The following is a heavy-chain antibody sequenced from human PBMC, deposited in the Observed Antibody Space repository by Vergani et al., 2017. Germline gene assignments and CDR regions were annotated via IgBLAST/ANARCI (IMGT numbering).Heavy chain of an antibody. CDR3: ARDHVNMVRGRSEYYYGMDV. CDR2: INPNSGGT. V-gene: IGHV1-2*02. Sequence: QVQLVQSGAEVKKPGASVKVSCKASGYTFTGYYMHWVRQAPGQGLEWMGWINPNSGGTNYAQKFQGRVTMTWDTSISTAYMELSRLRSDDTAVYYCARDHVNMVRGRSEYYYGMDVRGQGTTVTVSS. J-gene: IGHJ6*02. CDR1: GYTFTGYY. D-gene: IGHD3-10*01.